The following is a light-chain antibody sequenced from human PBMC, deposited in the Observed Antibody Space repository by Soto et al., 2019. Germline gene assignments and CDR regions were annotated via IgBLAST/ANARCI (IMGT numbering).Light chain of an antibody. CDR2: EVS. CDR1: SSDVGGYNY. J-gene: IGLJ1*01. V-gene: IGLV2-8*01. Sequence: QSVLTQPPSASGSPGQSVTISCTGTSSDVGGYNYVSWYQQHPGKAPKLMIYEVSKRPSGVPDRFSGSKSGNTASLTVSGLQAEDEAEYYCSSYAGSNHYVFGTGTKVTVL. CDR3: SSYAGSNHYV.